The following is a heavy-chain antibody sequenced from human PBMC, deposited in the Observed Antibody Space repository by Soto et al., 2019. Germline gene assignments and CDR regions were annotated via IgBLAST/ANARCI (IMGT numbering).Heavy chain of an antibody. CDR1: GSSISSGSYY. CDR3: ARDYMAVVD. Sequence: LSLTCTVSGSSISSGSYYWSWIRQHPGKGLEWIGYIYHSGSTYYNPSLKSRATISLDTSKNQFSLKLSSVTAADTAVYYCARDYMAVVDWGQGTLVTVSS. J-gene: IGHJ4*02. V-gene: IGHV4-31*03. D-gene: IGHD2-15*01. CDR2: IYHSGST.